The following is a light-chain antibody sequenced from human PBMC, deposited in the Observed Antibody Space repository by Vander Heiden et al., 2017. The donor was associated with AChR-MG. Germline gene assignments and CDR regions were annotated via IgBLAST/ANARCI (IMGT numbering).Light chain of an antibody. CDR1: KLSDIY. CDR2: QDT. J-gene: IGLJ1*01. CDR3: QAWDRSTAGV. Sequence: SYELTQPPSVSVSPGQTANITCSGDKLSDIYVCWYQQKAGQSPLLVIYQDTKRPSGIPERFSGSNSGNTATLTISGTQAFDEADYYCQAWDRSTAGVFGPGTRVTVV. V-gene: IGLV3-1*01.